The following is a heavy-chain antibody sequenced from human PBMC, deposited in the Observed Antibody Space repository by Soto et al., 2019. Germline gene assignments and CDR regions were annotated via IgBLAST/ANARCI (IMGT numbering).Heavy chain of an antibody. CDR3: ARSGFTVFGVVMMSNDGFDF. CDR2: IGPNSGAT. V-gene: IGHV1-2*02. CDR1: GYTFTDYY. D-gene: IGHD3-3*01. Sequence: QVQLVQSGAEVKKPGASVKVSCKASGYTFTDYYIHWVRQAPGQGRDWMGWIGPNSGATNYAQKFQGRVTMTSDTAINTAYMELSTVRSDDTAVYYCARSGFTVFGVVMMSNDGFDFWCQGTMVTVSS. J-gene: IGHJ3*01.